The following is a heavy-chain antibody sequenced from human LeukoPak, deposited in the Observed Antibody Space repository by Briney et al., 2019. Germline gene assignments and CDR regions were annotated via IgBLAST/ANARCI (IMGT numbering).Heavy chain of an antibody. CDR1: GYTFTSYD. Sequence: ASVTVSCKASGYTFTSYDINWVRQATGQGLEWMGWMNPNSGNTGYAQKFQGRVTITADESTSTAYMGLSSLRSEDTAVYYCASDPVTTWDNYFDYWGQGTLVTVSS. CDR3: ASDPVTTWDNYFDY. D-gene: IGHD4-17*01. J-gene: IGHJ4*02. V-gene: IGHV1-8*01. CDR2: MNPNSGNT.